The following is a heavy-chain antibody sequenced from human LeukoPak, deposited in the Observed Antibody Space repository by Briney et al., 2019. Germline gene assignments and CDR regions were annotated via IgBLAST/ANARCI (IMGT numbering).Heavy chain of an antibody. D-gene: IGHD2-15*01. CDR2: IYYSGSN. J-gene: IGHJ4*02. CDR3: ASLSCSGGSCYSGNPDY. V-gene: IGHV4-30-4*08. Sequence: PSQTLSLTCTVSGGSISSGDYYWSWIRQPPGKGLEWIGYIYYSGSNYYNPSLKSRVTISVDTSKNQFSLKLSSVTAADTAVYYCASLSCSGGSCYSGNPDYWGQGTLVTVSS. CDR1: GGSISSGDYY.